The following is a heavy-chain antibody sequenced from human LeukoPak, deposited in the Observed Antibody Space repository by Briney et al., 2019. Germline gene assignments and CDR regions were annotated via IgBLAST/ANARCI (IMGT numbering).Heavy chain of an antibody. CDR2: ISSSSSYI. V-gene: IGHV3-21*04. CDR3: AKRPGAAADGAFDI. Sequence: GGSLRLSCAASGFTFSSYSMNWVRQAPGKGLEWVSTISSSSSYIYYADSVKGRFTISRDNSKNTLYLLMNGLRADDTAVYYCAKRPGAAADGAFDIWGQGTMVTVSS. D-gene: IGHD2-2*01. CDR1: GFTFSSYS. J-gene: IGHJ3*02.